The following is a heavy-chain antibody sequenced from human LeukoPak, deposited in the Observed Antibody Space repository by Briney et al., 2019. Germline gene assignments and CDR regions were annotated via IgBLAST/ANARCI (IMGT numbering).Heavy chain of an antibody. J-gene: IGHJ4*02. CDR2: INHSGST. CDR1: GGSFTNYY. V-gene: IGHV4-34*01. Sequence: SETLSLTCAVCGGSFTNYYWSWIRQPPGKGLEWIGEINHSGSTNYNPSLKSRVTISVDTSKNQFSLKLSSVTAADTAVYYCARESAGYSSGWTPGYWGQGTLVTVSS. D-gene: IGHD6-19*01. CDR3: ARESAGYSSGWTPGY.